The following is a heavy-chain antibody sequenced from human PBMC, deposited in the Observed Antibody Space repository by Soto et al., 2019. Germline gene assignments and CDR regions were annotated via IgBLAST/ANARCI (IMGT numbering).Heavy chain of an antibody. CDR2: IIPIFGTA. D-gene: IGHD6-13*01. CDR1: GVTFSSYA. CDR3: AADLLSGSWYYLAY. V-gene: IGHV1-69*13. Sequence: SVKVSCKASGVTFSSYASSWVRQYPGQGLEWMGGIIPIFGTANYAQKFQGRVTITADESTSTAYMELSSLRSEDTAVYYCAADLLSGSWYYLAYVVKGTSVIVSP. J-gene: IGHJ4*02.